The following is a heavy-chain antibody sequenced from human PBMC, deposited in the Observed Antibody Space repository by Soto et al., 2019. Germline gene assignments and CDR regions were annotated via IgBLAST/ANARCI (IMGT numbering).Heavy chain of an antibody. J-gene: IGHJ4*02. V-gene: IGHV3-23*01. CDR3: ATDPTYYYGDSGH. Sequence: EVQLLESGGGLVQPGRSLRLSCAASGFTFSSYVMNWVRQAPGKGLEWVSSISAYSGSTYYADSVKGRFTISRDNSKNTLYLQMNSLRGADTAVYYCATDPTYYYGDSGHWGQGTLVTVSS. CDR1: GFTFSSYV. CDR2: ISAYSGST. D-gene: IGHD3-10*01.